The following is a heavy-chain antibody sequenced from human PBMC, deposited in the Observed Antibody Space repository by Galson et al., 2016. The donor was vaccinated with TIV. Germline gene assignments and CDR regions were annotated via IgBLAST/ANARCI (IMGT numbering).Heavy chain of an antibody. CDR1: GASITTSSNY. CDR3: ARRQQWLGGSFDI. J-gene: IGHJ3*02. V-gene: IGHV4-39*02. Sequence: ETLSLTCAVSGASITTSSNYWVWIRQSPGKGLEWIGTIFYSGTTYYNPSLKSRVTISIDLSKRHFSLKVRSLTAADTAKYFCARRQQWLGGSFDIWGQGTVVTVSS. D-gene: IGHD6-19*01. CDR2: IFYSGTT.